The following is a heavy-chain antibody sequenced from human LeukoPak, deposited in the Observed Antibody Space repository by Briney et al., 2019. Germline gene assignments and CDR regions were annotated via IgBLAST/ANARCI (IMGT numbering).Heavy chain of an antibody. Sequence: SVKVSCKASGGTFSSYAISWVRQTPGQGLEWMGGIIPIFGTANYAQKFQGRVTITADESTSTAYMELSSLRSEDTAVYYCARGRGGGEMATTLGPFQHWGLGTLVTVSS. J-gene: IGHJ1*01. CDR3: ARGRGGGEMATTLGPFQH. V-gene: IGHV1-69*13. D-gene: IGHD5-24*01. CDR1: GGTFSSYA. CDR2: IIPIFGTA.